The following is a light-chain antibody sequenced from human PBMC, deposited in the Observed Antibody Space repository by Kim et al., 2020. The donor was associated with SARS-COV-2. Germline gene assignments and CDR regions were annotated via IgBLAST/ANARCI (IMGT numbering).Light chain of an antibody. CDR3: QVWDSSSDHVV. Sequence: APGKTARITCGGTNIGSKSVHWYQQKPGRAPVLVIYYDSDRPSGIPERFSGSNSGNTATLTISRVEAGDEADYYCQVWDSSSDHVVFGGGTQLTVL. CDR2: YDS. J-gene: IGLJ2*01. CDR1: NIGSKS. V-gene: IGLV3-21*04.